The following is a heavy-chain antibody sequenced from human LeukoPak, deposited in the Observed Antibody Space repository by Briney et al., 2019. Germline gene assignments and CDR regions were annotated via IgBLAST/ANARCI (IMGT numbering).Heavy chain of an antibody. Sequence: GGSLRLSCAASGFIFSSYAMSWVRQAPGKGLEWVSAISGSGGSTYYADSVKGRFTISRDNSKNTLYLQMNSLRAEDTAVYYCAKPRRSYYDSSGSAFDYWGQGTLVTVSS. V-gene: IGHV3-23*01. CDR1: GFIFSSYA. J-gene: IGHJ4*02. CDR3: AKPRRSYYDSSGSAFDY. D-gene: IGHD3-22*01. CDR2: ISGSGGST.